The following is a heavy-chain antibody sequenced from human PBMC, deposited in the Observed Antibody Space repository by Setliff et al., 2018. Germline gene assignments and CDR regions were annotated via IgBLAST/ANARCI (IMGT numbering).Heavy chain of an antibody. V-gene: IGHV4-61*09. CDR3: ARASSGWYSAYYYYRDV. Sequence: SETLSLTCTVSGGSVNSGYDNWNWLRQPAGKGLEWIGHINRRGSTNFSPSLKSRVTISLDTSKNQFSLNLTSVAAADTAVYYCARASSGWYSAYYYYRDVWGKGTTVTVSS. D-gene: IGHD6-19*01. J-gene: IGHJ6*03. CDR2: INRRGST. CDR1: GGSVNSGYDN.